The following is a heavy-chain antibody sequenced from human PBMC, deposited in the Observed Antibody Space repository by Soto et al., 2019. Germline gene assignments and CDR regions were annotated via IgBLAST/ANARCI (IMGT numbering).Heavy chain of an antibody. J-gene: IGHJ4*02. D-gene: IGHD6-19*01. V-gene: IGHV3-23*01. Sequence: EVQLLESGGGLVQPGGSLRLTCAASGFTVRNNGMSWVRQAPGKWLEWVSAISGSGDNTYYADSVRGRFTISRDNSKNTLYLQMNSLRVEDTAVYYCAKGRGSGWNGGDQWGQGSLVTVSS. CDR3: AKGRGSGWNGGDQ. CDR1: GFTVRNNG. CDR2: ISGSGDNT.